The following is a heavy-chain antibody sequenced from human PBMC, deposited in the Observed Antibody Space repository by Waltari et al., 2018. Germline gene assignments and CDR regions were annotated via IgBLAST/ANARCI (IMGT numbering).Heavy chain of an antibody. V-gene: IGHV1-69*12. CDR2: IIPIFGTA. CDR1: GGTFSSYA. D-gene: IGHD3-10*01. J-gene: IGHJ1*01. Sequence: QVQLVQSGAEVKKPGSSVKVSCKASGGTFSSYAISWVRQAPGQGLEWMGGIIPIFGTANYAQKFQGRVTITADESTSTAYMELSSLRSEDTAVYYCVRGGSGFGDHKRYFQHWGQGTLVTVSS. CDR3: VRGGSGFGDHKRYFQH.